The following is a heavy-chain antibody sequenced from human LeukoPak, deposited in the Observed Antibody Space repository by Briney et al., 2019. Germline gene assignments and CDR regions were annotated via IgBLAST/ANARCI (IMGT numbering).Heavy chain of an antibody. D-gene: IGHD3-10*01. CDR1: GGSISGYY. J-gene: IGHJ4*02. Sequence: ASETLSLTCTVSGGSISGYYWSWIRQPPGTGLEWIAYIYYSGTTSYYPSLKNRVTISVDTSKNQFSLKVNSMTAADTAFYYRARHSGPPGHYFDYWGQGILVTVSS. CDR3: ARHSGPPGHYFDY. V-gene: IGHV4-59*08. CDR2: IYYSGTT.